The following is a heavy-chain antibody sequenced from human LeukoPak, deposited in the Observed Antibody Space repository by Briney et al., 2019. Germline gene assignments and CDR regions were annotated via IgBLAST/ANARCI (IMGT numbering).Heavy chain of an antibody. V-gene: IGHV3-30*18. D-gene: IGHD5-18*01. CDR2: ISYDGSNK. CDR3: AKGGNTAMAPGSYFDY. Sequence: GGSLGLSCAASVFTFSSYGMHWVRQAPGKGLEWVAVISYDGSNKYYADSVKGRFTISRDNSKNTLYLQMNSLRAEDTAVYYCAKGGNTAMAPGSYFDYWGQGTLVTVSS. CDR1: VFTFSSYG. J-gene: IGHJ4*02.